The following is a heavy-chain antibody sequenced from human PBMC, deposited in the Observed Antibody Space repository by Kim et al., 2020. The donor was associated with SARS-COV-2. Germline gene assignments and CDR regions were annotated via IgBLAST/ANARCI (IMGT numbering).Heavy chain of an antibody. CDR3: ARGHDYSNPPAY. V-gene: IGHV3-21*01. CDR1: GFTFSSYS. D-gene: IGHD4-4*01. Sequence: GGSLRLSCAASGFTFSSYSMNWVRQAPGKGLEWVSSISSSSSYIYYADSVKGRFTISRDNAKNSLYLQMNSLRAEDTAVYYCARGHDYSNPPAYWGQGTLVTVSS. CDR2: ISSSSSYI. J-gene: IGHJ4*02.